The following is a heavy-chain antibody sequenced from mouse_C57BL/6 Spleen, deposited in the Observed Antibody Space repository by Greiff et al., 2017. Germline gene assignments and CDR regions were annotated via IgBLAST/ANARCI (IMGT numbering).Heavy chain of an antibody. CDR2: IYPGDGDT. D-gene: IGHD1-1*01. Sequence: QVQLQESGPELVKPGASVKISCKASGYAFSSSWMNWVKQRPGKGLEWIGRIYPGDGDTNYNGKFKGKATLTADKSSSTAYMQLSSLTSEDSAFYGCARYYGSSLDYWGKGTTLTVSS. CDR3: ARYYGSSLDY. V-gene: IGHV1-82*01. CDR1: GYAFSSSW. J-gene: IGHJ2*01.